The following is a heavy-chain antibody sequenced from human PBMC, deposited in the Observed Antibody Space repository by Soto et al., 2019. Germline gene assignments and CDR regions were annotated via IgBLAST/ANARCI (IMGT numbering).Heavy chain of an antibody. CDR1: GGSISSGDYY. CDR3: DWKAPTYVYSSGISGGYDY. V-gene: IGHV4-30-4*01. D-gene: IGHD3-10*01. J-gene: IGHJ4*02. Sequence: SETLSLTCTVSGGSISSGDYYWSWMGQPPGKGLEWIGYIYYSGSTYYNPYLKSRVTISVATSQNQFSLKLSSVTAADTDVYYCDWKAPTYVYSSGISGGYDYRGQVTPLTVS. CDR2: IYYSGST.